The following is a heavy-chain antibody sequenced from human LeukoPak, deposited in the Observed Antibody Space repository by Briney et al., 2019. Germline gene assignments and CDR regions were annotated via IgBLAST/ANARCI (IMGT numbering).Heavy chain of an antibody. V-gene: IGHV3-7*05. J-gene: IGHJ4*02. CDR2: IKQDGSEK. Sequence: PGGSLRLSCAASGFSVSNTYMSWVRQAPGKGLEWVANIKQDGSEKYYVDSVKGRLTMSRDNAKNSLYLQVNSLRDEDTAVYYCGRAQKRGPYYFDYWGQGTLVTVSS. CDR1: GFSVSNTY. D-gene: IGHD5-24*01. CDR3: GRAQKRGPYYFDY.